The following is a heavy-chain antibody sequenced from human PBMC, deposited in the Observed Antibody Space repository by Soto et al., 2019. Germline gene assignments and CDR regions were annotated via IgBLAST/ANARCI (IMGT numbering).Heavy chain of an antibody. D-gene: IGHD2-15*01. CDR1: GFTFSSYA. J-gene: IGHJ4*02. Sequence: EVQLLESGGGLVQPGGSLRLSCAASGFTFSSYAMSWVRQAPGKGMEWVAAISGSGGSTYYADSVKGRFTISRENXKNTLYLQMNSLRAEDAAVYYCAKDLVGSNADYYDYWGQGTLVTVSS. V-gene: IGHV3-23*01. CDR3: AKDLVGSNADYYDY. CDR2: ISGSGGST.